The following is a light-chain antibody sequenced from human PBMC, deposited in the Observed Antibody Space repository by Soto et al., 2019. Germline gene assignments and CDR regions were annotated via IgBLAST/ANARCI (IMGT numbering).Light chain of an antibody. CDR3: QQRSDWPST. CDR2: DAS. CDR1: QSVSSY. V-gene: IGKV3-11*01. J-gene: IGKJ4*01. Sequence: EIVLTQSPATLSLSPGERATLSCRASQSVSSYLAWYQQKPGQAPRLLIYDASNRATSIPARFSGSGSGTDFTLTISSLEPDDVAVYYCQQRSDWPSTFGGGTKVQIK.